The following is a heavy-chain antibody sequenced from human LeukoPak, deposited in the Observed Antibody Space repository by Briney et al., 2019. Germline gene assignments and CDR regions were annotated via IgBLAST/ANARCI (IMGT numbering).Heavy chain of an antibody. V-gene: IGHV3-7*03. CDR1: GFTFSSYW. Sequence: PGGSLRLSCAASGFTFSSYWMTWVRQAPGKGLEWVGIINQDGSNIGYVDSVKGRFTISRDNTKNSLCLQMSSLRAEDTAVYYCARDIAGGDFDYWGQGTLVTVSS. J-gene: IGHJ4*02. CDR3: ARDIAGGDFDY. D-gene: IGHD2-21*01. CDR2: INQDGSNI.